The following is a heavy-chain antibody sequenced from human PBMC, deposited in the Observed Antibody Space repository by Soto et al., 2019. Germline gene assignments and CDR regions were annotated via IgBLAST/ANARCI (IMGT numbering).Heavy chain of an antibody. D-gene: IGHD3-22*01. J-gene: IGHJ5*02. CDR2: IVVGNSNT. CDR3: TRHATYYDSGRYIGDWFDL. V-gene: IGHV1-58*01. CDR1: GFTFSSSA. Sequence: SVKVSCKASGFTFSSSAVHWVRQARGHRLEWIGWIVVGNSNTNYARGLQERVTITRDMSTSTAYMELSGLRSEDTAVYYCTRHATYYDSGRYIGDWFDLWGQGTLVTVSS.